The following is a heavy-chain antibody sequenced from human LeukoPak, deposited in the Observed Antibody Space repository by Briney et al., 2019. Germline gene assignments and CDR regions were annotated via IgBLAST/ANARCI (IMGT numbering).Heavy chain of an antibody. D-gene: IGHD5-12*01. Sequence: ASVKVSCKTSGYNFIDYYVYWVRQAPGQRLEWMGWINPNGGGTNYAQKFLGRVTMTADTSTSTAYMELRSLTSDDTAVYYCARSGRGTYYYFDLWGQGTLVTVSS. J-gene: IGHJ4*02. CDR1: GYNFIDYY. V-gene: IGHV1-2*02. CDR3: ARSGRGTYYYFDL. CDR2: INPNGGGT.